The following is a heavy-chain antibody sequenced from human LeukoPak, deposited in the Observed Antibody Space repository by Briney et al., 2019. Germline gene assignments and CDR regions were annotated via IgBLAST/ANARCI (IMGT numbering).Heavy chain of an antibody. J-gene: IGHJ4*02. D-gene: IGHD3-10*01. CDR1: GGSFSGYY. CDR2: INHSGST. CDR3: ARRSPPYYYGSGWGFDY. Sequence: PSETLSLTCAVYGGSFSGYYWSWIRQPPGKGLEWIGEINHSGSTNYNPSLKSRVTISVDTSKNQFSLKLSSVTAADTAVYYCARRSPPYYYGSGWGFDYWGQGTLVTVSS. V-gene: IGHV4-34*01.